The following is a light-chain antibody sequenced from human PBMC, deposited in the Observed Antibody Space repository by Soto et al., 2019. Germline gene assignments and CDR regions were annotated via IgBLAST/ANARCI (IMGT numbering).Light chain of an antibody. CDR2: DVN. V-gene: IGLV2-8*01. CDR3: VSFAGGTYD. J-gene: IGLJ1*01. CDR1: SSDVGAYIF. Sequence: QSVLTQPPSASGSPGQSVTISCTGTSSDVGAYIFVSWYQQHPGKAPKLMVYDVNRRPPGVPDRFFGSKSGNTASLTVSGLQAEDEADYYCVSFAGGTYDFGTGTKVTVL.